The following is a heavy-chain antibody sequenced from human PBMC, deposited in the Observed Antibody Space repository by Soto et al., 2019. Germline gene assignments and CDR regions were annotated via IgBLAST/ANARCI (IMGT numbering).Heavy chain of an antibody. D-gene: IGHD2-2*01. CDR2: IIPLFNVA. Sequence: QVQLVQSGPEVKKPGSSVKVSCEASGGTFSNFAVNWVRQAPGQGLEWVGGIIPLFNVAKYAQKFEGRVTIVAPESTCTGYSALCRLRSDDTVVDYCTAPARDVLGYDFTNADRHDTWGQRTMVPVSS. CDR1: GGTFSNFA. CDR3: TAPARDVLGYDFTNADRHDT. J-gene: IGHJ3*02. V-gene: IGHV1-69*01.